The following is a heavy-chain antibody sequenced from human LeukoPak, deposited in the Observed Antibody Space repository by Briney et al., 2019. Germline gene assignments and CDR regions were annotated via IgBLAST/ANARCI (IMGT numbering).Heavy chain of an antibody. CDR3: AKDLTSAGRGDFDY. V-gene: IGHV3-30*18. CDR1: GFSFRSYG. J-gene: IGHJ4*02. Sequence: GGSLRLSRAASGFSFRSYGMHWVRQAPGKGLEWVAVISSDEINEYYADSVKGRFTISRDNSKNTLYLQINSLRGEDTAVYYCAKDLTSAGRGDFDYWGQGTLVTVSS. D-gene: IGHD6-13*01. CDR2: ISSDEINE.